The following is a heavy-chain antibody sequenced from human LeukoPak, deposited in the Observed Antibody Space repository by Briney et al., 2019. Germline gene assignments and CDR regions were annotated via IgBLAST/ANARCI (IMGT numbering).Heavy chain of an antibody. CDR3: ARAIAAAADY. CDR1: GYTVTRNF. CDR2: INTGGGST. J-gene: IGHJ4*02. V-gene: IGHV1-46*01. D-gene: IGHD6-13*01. Sequence: ASVKVSCKASGYTVTRNFMHWVRQAPGQGLEWMGIINTGGGSTSYAQKFQGRVTMTRDTSTSKVYMELSSLRSRDTAVYYCARAIAAAADYWGQGTLVTVSS.